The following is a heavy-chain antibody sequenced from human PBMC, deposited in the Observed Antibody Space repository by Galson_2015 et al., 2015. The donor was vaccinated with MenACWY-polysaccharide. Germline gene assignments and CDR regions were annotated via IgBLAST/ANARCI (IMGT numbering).Heavy chain of an antibody. V-gene: IGHV1-18*01. CDR3: ARVGQYCSGDSCFDY. CDR2: ISAYNGNT. CDR1: AYTFTSYG. J-gene: IGHJ4*02. D-gene: IGHD2-15*01. Sequence: SVKVSCKASAYTFTSYGISWVRQAPGQGLEWMGWISAYNGNTDYAQKLQGRVTMTTDTSTSTAYMELRSLRSDDTAVYYCARVGQYCSGDSCFDYWGQGTLVTVSS.